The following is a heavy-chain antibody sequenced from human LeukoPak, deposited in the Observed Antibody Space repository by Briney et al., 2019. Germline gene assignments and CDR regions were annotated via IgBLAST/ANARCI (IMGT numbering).Heavy chain of an antibody. J-gene: IGHJ4*02. V-gene: IGHV4-39*07. CDR1: GGSISSSSYY. CDR3: ARDTHGDFDY. CDR2: IYYSGST. Sequence: SETLSLTCTVSGGSISSSSYYWGWIRQPPGKGLEWIGSIYYSGSTNYNPSLKSRVTISVDTSKNQFSLKLSSVTAADTAVYYCARDTHGDFDYWGQGTLVTVSS.